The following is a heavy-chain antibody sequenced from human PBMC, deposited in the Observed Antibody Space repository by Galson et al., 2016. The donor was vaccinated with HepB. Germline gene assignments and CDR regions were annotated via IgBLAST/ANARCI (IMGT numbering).Heavy chain of an antibody. J-gene: IGHJ2*01. D-gene: IGHD6-19*01. CDR1: GFTISNYW. CDR2: IKQDGSEK. Sequence: SLRLSCAASGFTISNYWMTWVRQAPGKGLEWVANIKQDGSEKYYVDSVKGRFTISRDNAKNSLFLQKNGLKAEDTAVYYCARALSSSGWTYWYFDLWGRGTLVTVSS. V-gene: IGHV3-7*03. CDR3: ARALSSSGWTYWYFDL.